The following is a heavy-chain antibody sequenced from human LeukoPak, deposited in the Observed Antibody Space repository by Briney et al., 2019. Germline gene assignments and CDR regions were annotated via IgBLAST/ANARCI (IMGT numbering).Heavy chain of an antibody. V-gene: IGHV4-34*01. Sequence: PSETLSLTCAVYGGSFSGYYWSWIRQPPGKGLEWIGEINHSGSTNYNPSLKSRVTISVDTSKNQFSLKLSSVTAADTAVYYCARGPTVIVVVPADMNYGMDVWGQGTTVTVSS. CDR1: GGSFSGYY. J-gene: IGHJ6*02. D-gene: IGHD2-2*01. CDR2: INHSGST. CDR3: ARGPTVIVVVPADMNYGMDV.